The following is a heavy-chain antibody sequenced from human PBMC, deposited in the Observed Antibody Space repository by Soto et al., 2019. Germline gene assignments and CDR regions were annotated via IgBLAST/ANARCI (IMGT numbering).Heavy chain of an antibody. J-gene: IGHJ6*02. CDR3: ARKRLSYYGMDV. CDR1: GFIFSSYG. CDR2: IWFDGSNK. Sequence: GGSLRLSCAASGFIFSSYGMHWVRQAPGKGLEWVAGIWFDGSNKYYADSVKGRFTISRDNSRNTLYLQMNGLRAEDTAVYYCARKRLSYYGMDVWGQGTTVTVSS. V-gene: IGHV3-33*01.